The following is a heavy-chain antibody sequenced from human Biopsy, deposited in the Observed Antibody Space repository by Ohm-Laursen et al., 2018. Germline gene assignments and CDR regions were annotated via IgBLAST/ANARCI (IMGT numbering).Heavy chain of an antibody. V-gene: IGHV4-61*01. D-gene: IGHD6-19*01. CDR1: GDSVSSGSFY. CDR2: IYDRGSTA. Sequence: SETLSLTCTVSGDSVSSGSFYWTWIRQPPGQGPEYIGYIYDRGSTANYNPSLESRVTMSVDMPKNQFSLKLSSVTVADTAIYYCARGMRISGWPYFDSWGQGTLVTVSS. J-gene: IGHJ4*02. CDR3: ARGMRISGWPYFDS.